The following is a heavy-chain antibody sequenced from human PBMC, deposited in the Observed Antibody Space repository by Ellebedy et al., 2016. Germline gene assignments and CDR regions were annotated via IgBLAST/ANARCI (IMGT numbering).Heavy chain of an antibody. J-gene: IGHJ4*02. CDR2: ISGSGGTT. D-gene: IGHD5-24*01. CDR1: GFTFSSYA. Sequence: GGSLRLSCAASGFTFSSYAMSWVRQAPGKGLEWVSVISGSGGTTKCADSVKGRFTISRDNSKNTLYLQMYSLRAEDTAVYYCARAIEDGYNYSGDYWGQGTLVTVSS. V-gene: IGHV3-23*01. CDR3: ARAIEDGYNYSGDY.